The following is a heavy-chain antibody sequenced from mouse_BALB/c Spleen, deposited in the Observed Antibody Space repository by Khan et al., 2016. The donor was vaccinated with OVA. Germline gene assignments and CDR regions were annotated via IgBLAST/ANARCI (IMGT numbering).Heavy chain of an antibody. D-gene: IGHD1-1*01. CDR2: INPSSGYN. CDR1: GYIFTSYM. Sequence: VQLQASGAELARPGASGKMSCKASGYIFTSYMMHWVKQRPGQGLEWIGDINPSSGYNNYNQKFKDKATLTADKSSSTAYMQLSSLTSEDSAVYYGTRGGYGSFGYWGQGTLVTVSA. CDR3: TRGGYGSFGY. V-gene: IGHV1-4*01. J-gene: IGHJ3*01.